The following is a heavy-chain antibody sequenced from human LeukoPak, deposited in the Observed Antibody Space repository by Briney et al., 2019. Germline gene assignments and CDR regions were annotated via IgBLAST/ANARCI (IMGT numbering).Heavy chain of an antibody. CDR2: ISGSGGST. CDR1: GFTFSSYA. J-gene: IGHJ4*02. D-gene: IGHD3-22*01. Sequence: PGGSLRLSCAASGFTFSSYAMSWVRQAPGKGLEWVSAISGSGGSTYYADSVKGRFTISRDNSKNTLYLQMNSLRAEDTAVYYCAKGERGRGIEVIPAIDYWGQGTLVTVSS. CDR3: AKGERGRGIEVIPAIDY. V-gene: IGHV3-23*01.